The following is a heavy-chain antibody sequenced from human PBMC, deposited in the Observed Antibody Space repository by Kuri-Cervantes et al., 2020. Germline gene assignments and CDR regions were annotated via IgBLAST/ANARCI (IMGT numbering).Heavy chain of an antibody. CDR2: INAGNGNT. CDR1: GYTFTSYA. D-gene: IGHD2-2*01. J-gene: IGHJ5*02. Sequence: VSVKVSCKASGYTFTSYAMHWVRQAPGQRLEWMGWINAGNGNTKYSQKFQGRVTITRDTSASTAYMELSSLRSEDTAVYYCAKGVPAAMLSWFDPWGQGTLVTVSS. CDR3: AKGVPAAMLSWFDP. V-gene: IGHV1-3*01.